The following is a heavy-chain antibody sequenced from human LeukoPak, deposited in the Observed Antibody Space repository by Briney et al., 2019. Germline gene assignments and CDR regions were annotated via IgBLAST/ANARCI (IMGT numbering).Heavy chain of an antibody. J-gene: IGHJ4*02. CDR1: GFTFSDYY. CDR3: ARTHSGTTLFLDY. Sequence: KPGGSLRLSCAASGFTFSDYYMSWIRQARGKGLEWVSYISSSGSTIYYADSVKGRFTISRDNAKNSLYLQMNSLRAEDTAVYYCARTHSGTTLFLDYWGQGTLVTVSS. D-gene: IGHD1-7*01. V-gene: IGHV3-11*01. CDR2: ISSSGSTI.